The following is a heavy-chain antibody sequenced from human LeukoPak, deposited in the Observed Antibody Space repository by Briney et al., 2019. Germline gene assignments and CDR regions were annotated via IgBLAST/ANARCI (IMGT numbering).Heavy chain of an antibody. Sequence: SETLSLTCTVSGVSISSGDHYGSWIRQPPGKGLEWIGYAYYSGTTYYNPSLKSRATISLDTSKKQFSLRLTSVTAADTAVYYCAIHYEWLRFDLWGQGTLVTVSS. CDR3: AIHYEWLRFDL. J-gene: IGHJ4*02. CDR1: GVSISSGDHY. CDR2: AYYSGTT. V-gene: IGHV4-30-4*01. D-gene: IGHD5-12*01.